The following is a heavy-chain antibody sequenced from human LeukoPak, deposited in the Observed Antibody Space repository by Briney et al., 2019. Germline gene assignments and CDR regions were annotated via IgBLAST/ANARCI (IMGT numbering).Heavy chain of an antibody. D-gene: IGHD3-10*01. CDR2: ISGSSGST. J-gene: IGHJ4*02. CDR3: AKSASYYGSGYFFDF. V-gene: IGHV3-23*01. Sequence: GGSLRLSCAASGFTFSSYAMSWVRQAPGKGLEWVSAISGSSGSTYYADSVKGRFTISRDNSKNTLYLQMNSLRAEDTAVYCCAKSASYYGSGYFFDFWGQGTLVTVSS. CDR1: GFTFSSYA.